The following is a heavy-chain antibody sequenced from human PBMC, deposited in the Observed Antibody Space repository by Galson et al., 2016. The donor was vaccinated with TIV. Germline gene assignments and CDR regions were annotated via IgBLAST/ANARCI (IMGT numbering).Heavy chain of an antibody. V-gene: IGHV5-10-1*01. J-gene: IGHJ5*02. CDR3: ARSASAGSGWVDP. D-gene: IGHD3-10*01. CDR1: GYSFTNYW. CDR2: IDSRDSYT. Sequence: QSGAEVTKPGESLRISCKTSGYSFTNYWITWVRQMPGKGLEWMGRIDSRDSYTNYSPTFEGHVTISTDKSISTAYLQWTSLKASDSGIYYCARSASAGSGWVDPWGQGTLVTVSS.